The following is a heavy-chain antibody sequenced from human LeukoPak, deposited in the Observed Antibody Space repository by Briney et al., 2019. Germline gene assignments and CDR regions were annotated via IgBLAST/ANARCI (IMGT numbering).Heavy chain of an antibody. J-gene: IGHJ4*02. V-gene: IGHV1-69*13. Sequence: SVKVSCKASGGTFSSYAISWVRQAPGQGLEWMGGIIPIFGTANYAQKFQGRVTITADESTSTAYMELSSLRSEDTAVYYCARCTAMAWWASDYWGQGTLVTVSS. CDR2: IIPIFGTA. CDR3: ARCTAMAWWASDY. CDR1: GGTFSSYA. D-gene: IGHD5-18*01.